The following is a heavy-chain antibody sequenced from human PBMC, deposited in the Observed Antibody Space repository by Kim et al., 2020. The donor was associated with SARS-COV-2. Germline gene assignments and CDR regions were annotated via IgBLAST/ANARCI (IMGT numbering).Heavy chain of an antibody. V-gene: IGHV6-1*01. CDR3: ARDDARRMDV. J-gene: IGHJ6*02. Sequence: SQTLSLTCGISGDGVSNNIAGWNWIRQSPSRGLEWLGRTYYRSKWYNDYAVSVKSRITINPDTSKNQFSLQLNSVTPEDTAVYYCARDDARRMDVWGQGTTVTVSS. CDR2: TYYRSKWYN. CDR1: GDGVSNNIAG.